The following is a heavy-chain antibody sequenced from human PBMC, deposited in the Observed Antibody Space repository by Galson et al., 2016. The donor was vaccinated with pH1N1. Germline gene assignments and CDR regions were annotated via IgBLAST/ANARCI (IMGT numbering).Heavy chain of an antibody. Sequence: TLSLTCTVSGGSISSRTHYWNWIRQPAGKGLEWIGRIYPGGSKFYNPSLKSRVTISVDTSKNQFSLRLRSMTAADTAVYYCARHSHFALGGSGDFDVWGQGILVTVSS. V-gene: IGHV4-61*02. CDR3: ARHSHFALGGSGDFDV. D-gene: IGHD7-27*01. CDR1: GGSISSRTHY. J-gene: IGHJ4*02. CDR2: IYPGGSK.